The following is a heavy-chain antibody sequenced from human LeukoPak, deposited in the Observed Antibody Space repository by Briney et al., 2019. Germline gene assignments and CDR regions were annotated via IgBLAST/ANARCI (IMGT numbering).Heavy chain of an antibody. J-gene: IGHJ4*02. Sequence: RPSETLSLTCAVYGGSFSGYYWSWIRQPPGKGLEWIGEINHSGSTNYNPSLKSRVTISVDTSKNQFSLKLSAVTAADTAVYYCARHAGWLLSFFDDWGQGTLVTVSS. CDR1: GGSFSGYY. CDR2: INHSGST. D-gene: IGHD3-22*01. CDR3: ARHAGWLLSFFDD. V-gene: IGHV4-34*01.